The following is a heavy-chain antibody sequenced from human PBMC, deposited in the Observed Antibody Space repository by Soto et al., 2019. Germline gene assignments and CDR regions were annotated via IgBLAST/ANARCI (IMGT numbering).Heavy chain of an antibody. CDR2: ISAYNGNT. D-gene: IGHD3-22*01. CDR1: GYTFTTYG. CDR3: XXAFFRLFACDI. J-gene: IGHJ3*02. V-gene: IGHV1-18*01. Sequence: QVQLVQSGGEVKKPGASVKVSCKASGYTFTTYGISWVRQAPGQGLEWMGWISAYNGNTSYAQKLQGRVTMTTDTSTSTAYMELRSLRSXDTAVYYCXXAFFRLFACDIWGQGTMVTVSS.